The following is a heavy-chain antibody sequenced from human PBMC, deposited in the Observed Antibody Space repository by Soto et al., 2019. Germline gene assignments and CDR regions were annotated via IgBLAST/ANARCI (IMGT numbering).Heavy chain of an antibody. J-gene: IGHJ6*02. CDR1: GGTFSSYT. CDR2: IIPILGIA. V-gene: IGHV1-69*02. CDR3: ARVDTAMVYYYGMDV. D-gene: IGHD5-18*01. Sequence: ASVKVSCKASGGTFSSYTISWVRQAPGQGLEWMGRIIPILGIANYAQKFQGRVTITADKSTSTAYMELSSLRSEDTAVYYCARVDTAMVYYYGMDVWGQGTTGTVSS.